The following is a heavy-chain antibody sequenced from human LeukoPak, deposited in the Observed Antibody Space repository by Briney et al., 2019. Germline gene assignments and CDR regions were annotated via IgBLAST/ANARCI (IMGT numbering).Heavy chain of an antibody. V-gene: IGHV3-33*01. J-gene: IGHJ4*02. CDR3: ARDPASSFDY. CDR2: IWYDGSKR. D-gene: IGHD2-15*01. CDR1: GFTFSSHG. Sequence: GGSLRLSCAASGFTFSSHGMHWVRQAPGKGLEWVAVIWYDGSKRHYADSVKGRFTISRDDSKNTLYLQMNSLRDEDTAVYYCARDPASSFDYWGQGTLVTVFS.